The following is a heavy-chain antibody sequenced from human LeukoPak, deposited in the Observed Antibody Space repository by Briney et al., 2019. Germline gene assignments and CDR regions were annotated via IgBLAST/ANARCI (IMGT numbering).Heavy chain of an antibody. CDR3: NRVGDYVWGSYRPTRRIDY. CDR1: GFTFGDYA. D-gene: IGHD3-16*02. V-gene: IGHV3-49*04. CDR2: IRNKAYGGTT. Sequence: GGSLRLSCTASGFTFGDYAMRWVRQAPGKGRVGLGFIRNKAYGGTTEYAASVKGRFTISRDDSKSIAYLQMNSLKTEDTAVYYCNRVGDYVWGSYRPTRRIDYWGQGTLVTVSS. J-gene: IGHJ4*02.